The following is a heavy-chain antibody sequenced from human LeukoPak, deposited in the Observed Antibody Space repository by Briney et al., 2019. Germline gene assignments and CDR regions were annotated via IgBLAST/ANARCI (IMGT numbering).Heavy chain of an antibody. CDR2: IGIDSGNT. CDR3: ASGCSSTSCYYSPLDY. D-gene: IGHD2-2*01. Sequence: GGSLRLSCAASGFTFSDYSMNWVRQAPGKGLEWISYIGIDSGNTNYADSVKGRFTISRDNAKNSLYLQMNSLRAEDTAVYYCASGCSSTSCYYSPLDYWGQGTLVTVSS. V-gene: IGHV3-48*04. J-gene: IGHJ4*02. CDR1: GFTFSDYS.